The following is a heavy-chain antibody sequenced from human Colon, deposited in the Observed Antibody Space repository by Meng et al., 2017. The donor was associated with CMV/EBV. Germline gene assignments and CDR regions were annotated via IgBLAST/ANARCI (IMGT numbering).Heavy chain of an antibody. CDR2: INQDGSEK. V-gene: IGHV3-7*01. D-gene: IGHD3-3*01. Sequence: GESLKISCAASGFTFSSYWMSWVRQAPGKGLEWVANINQDGSEKYYVDSVKGRFTISRDNAKNSLYLQMNSVRAEDTAVYYCARAPLTVFGAAAQYYYHGMDVWGQGTTVTVSS. CDR1: GFTFSSYW. CDR3: ARAPLTVFGAAAQYYYHGMDV. J-gene: IGHJ6*02.